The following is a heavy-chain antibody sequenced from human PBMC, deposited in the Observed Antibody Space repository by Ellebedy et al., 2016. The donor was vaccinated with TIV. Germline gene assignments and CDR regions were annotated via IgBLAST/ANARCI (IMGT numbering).Heavy chain of an antibody. CDR3: AKDRVYLLRFLFLS. CDR1: GFTFSSYA. CDR2: ISGSGGST. Sequence: GESLKISCAASGFTFSSYAMSWVRQAPGKGLEWVSAISGSGGSTYYADSVKGRFTISRDNSKNTLYLQMKSLRAEDTAVYYCAKDRVYLLRFLFLSWGQGTLVTVSS. V-gene: IGHV3-23*01. J-gene: IGHJ5*02. D-gene: IGHD3-3*01.